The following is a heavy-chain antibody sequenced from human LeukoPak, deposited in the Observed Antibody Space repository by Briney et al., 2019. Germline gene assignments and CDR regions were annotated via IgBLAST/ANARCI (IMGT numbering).Heavy chain of an antibody. CDR2: IRSKASSYAT. D-gene: IGHD3-3*01. V-gene: IGHV3-73*01. Sequence: GGSLRLSCAASGFTFSGSAMHWVRQASGKGLEWVGRIRSKASSYATAYAASVKGRFTISRDDSKNTAYLQMNSLKTEDTAVYYCTRVSRYDFWSGYSFDYWGQGTLVTVSS. CDR3: TRVSRYDFWSGYSFDY. CDR1: GFTFSGSA. J-gene: IGHJ4*02.